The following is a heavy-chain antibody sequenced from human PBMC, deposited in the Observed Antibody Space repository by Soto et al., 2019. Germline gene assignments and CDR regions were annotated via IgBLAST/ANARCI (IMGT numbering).Heavy chain of an antibody. D-gene: IGHD3-10*01. CDR2: IYSNDEK. CDR3: AHKNVYSYGSYFFDF. CDR1: GFSFTTTTVG. V-gene: IGHV2-5*01. Sequence: QITLKESGPTLVKPTQTLTLTCSFSGFSFTTTTVGVGWVRQPPGKALEWLALIYSNDEKRYSPSLKNRLTINKDTSKNQVVLTMTDMDPVDTATYYCAHKNVYSYGSYFFDFWGQGTLVTVSS. J-gene: IGHJ4*02.